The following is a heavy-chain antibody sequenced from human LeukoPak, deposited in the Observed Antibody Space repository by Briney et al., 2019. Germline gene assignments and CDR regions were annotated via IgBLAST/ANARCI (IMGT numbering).Heavy chain of an antibody. V-gene: IGHV4-59*01. D-gene: IGHD2-2*01. Sequence: SETLFLTCTVSGGSISSYYWSWIRQPPGKGLEWIGYIYYSGSTNYNPSLKSRVTISVDTSKNQFSLKLSSVTAADTAVYYCAGSSLGYCSSTSCLDPWGQGTLVTVSS. CDR2: IYYSGST. CDR1: GGSISSYY. J-gene: IGHJ5*02. CDR3: AGSSLGYCSSTSCLDP.